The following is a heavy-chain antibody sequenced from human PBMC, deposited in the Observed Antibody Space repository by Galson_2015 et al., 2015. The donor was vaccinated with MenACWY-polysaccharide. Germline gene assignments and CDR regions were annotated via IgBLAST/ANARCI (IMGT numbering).Heavy chain of an antibody. D-gene: IGHD5-18*01. V-gene: IGHV3-23*01. CDR1: GCRGSRKA. CDR2: ITMTGGST. Sequence: SRRLGGEGYGCRGSRKARSGVRQAPGAGLEGVSAITMTGGSTYHGNAAKGRGTISRDNSKITLYLQMNSLRAEDTAVYYCAKFRGYSYPYDAFDIWGQGTMVTVSS. J-gene: IGHJ3*02. CDR3: AKFRGYSYPYDAFDI.